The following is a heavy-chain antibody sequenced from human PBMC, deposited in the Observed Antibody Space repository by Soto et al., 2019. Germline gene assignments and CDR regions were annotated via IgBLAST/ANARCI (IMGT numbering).Heavy chain of an antibody. CDR1: GYSFAGYW. V-gene: IGHV5-10-1*04. CDR3: ARLRWELTRYPYYYYGMDV. Sequence: PGESLQISCKGSGYSFAGYWITWVRQKPGKGLEWMGRIDPSDSQTYYSPSFQGQVTISADKSISTAYLQWSSLKASDTAMYYCARLRWELTRYPYYYYGMDVWGQGTTVTVSS. D-gene: IGHD1-26*01. J-gene: IGHJ6*02. CDR2: IDPSDSQT.